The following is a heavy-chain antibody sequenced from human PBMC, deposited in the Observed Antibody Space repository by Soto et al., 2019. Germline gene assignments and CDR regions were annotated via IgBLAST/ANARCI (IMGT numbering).Heavy chain of an antibody. J-gene: IGHJ5*02. CDR1: GGSFSGYY. V-gene: IGHV4-34*01. CDR3: ARVIAAAGTSWDGNWFDP. CDR2: INHSGST. D-gene: IGHD6-13*01. Sequence: PSETLSLTCAVYGGSFSGYYWSWIRQPPGKGLEWIGEINHSGSTNYNPSLKSRVTISVDTSKNQFSLKLSSVTAADTAVYYCARVIAAAGTSWDGNWFDPWGQGTLVTVS.